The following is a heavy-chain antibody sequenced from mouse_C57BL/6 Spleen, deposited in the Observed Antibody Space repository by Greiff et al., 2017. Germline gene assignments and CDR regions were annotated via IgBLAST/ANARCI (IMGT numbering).Heavy chain of an antibody. D-gene: IGHD3-2*02. CDR2: IWSGGST. CDR3: ARNERQLRLQAIDY. V-gene: IGHV2-2*01. Sequence: QVQLKESGPGLVQPSQRLSITCTVSGFSLTSYGVHWVRQSPGKGLEWLGVIWSGGSTDYHAAFISRLSSSKDNSKSKVFVKMNSLQAADTAIYYCARNERQLRLQAIDYWGQGTSVTVSS. J-gene: IGHJ4*01. CDR1: GFSLTSYG.